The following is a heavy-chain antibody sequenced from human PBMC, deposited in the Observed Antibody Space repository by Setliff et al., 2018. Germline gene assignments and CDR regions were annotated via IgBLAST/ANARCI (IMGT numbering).Heavy chain of an antibody. V-gene: IGHV1-69*06. CDR1: GYTLTELS. D-gene: IGHD3-10*01. CDR2: IIPIFGTA. J-gene: IGHJ6*03. Sequence: SVKVSCKVSGYTLTELSMHWVRQAPGKGLEWMGRIIPIFGTANYAQKFQGRVTITADKSTSTAYMELSSLRSEDTAVYYCARNPPTMVRGVIYYYYYMDVWGKGTTVTVSS. CDR3: ARNPPTMVRGVIYYYYYMDV.